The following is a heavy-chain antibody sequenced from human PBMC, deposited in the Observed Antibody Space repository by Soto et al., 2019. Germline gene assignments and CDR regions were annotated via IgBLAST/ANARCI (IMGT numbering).Heavy chain of an antibody. CDR1: EFTFSRYA. CDR3: AKSLVKSITMVRGLNHPFDY. D-gene: IGHD3-10*01. V-gene: IGHV3-23*01. J-gene: IGHJ4*02. Sequence: PGGSLRLSCAASEFTFSRYAMSWVRQAPGKGLEWVSTISGSGDSTYYADSVKGRFTISRDNSKNTLYLQMNSLRAEDTAVYYCAKSLVKSITMVRGLNHPFDYWGQGTLVTVSS. CDR2: ISGSGDST.